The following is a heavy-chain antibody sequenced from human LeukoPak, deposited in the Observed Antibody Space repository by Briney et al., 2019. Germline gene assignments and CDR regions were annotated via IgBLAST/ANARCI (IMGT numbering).Heavy chain of an antibody. V-gene: IGHV3-9*01. CDR2: ISWNSGSI. D-gene: IGHD1-7*01. CDR1: GFTFDDYA. Sequence: GGSLRLSCAASGFTFDDYAMHWVRQAPGKGLEWVSGISWNSGSIGYADSVKGRFTISRDNAKNSLYLHMNSLRAEDTALYYCASGTTAAFDIWGQGTMVTVSS. J-gene: IGHJ3*02. CDR3: ASGTTAAFDI.